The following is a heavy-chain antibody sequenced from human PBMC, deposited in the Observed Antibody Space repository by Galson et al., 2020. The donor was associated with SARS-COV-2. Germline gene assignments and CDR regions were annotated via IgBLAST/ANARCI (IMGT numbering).Heavy chain of an antibody. Sequence: GGSLRLSCVASGFSLRNYGMHWVRQAPGKGLEWVAFNSYEGSIKYYVESVKGRFTISRDNSKNTLFLQMNSLKPDDTAVYYCAKGATDFGYWGQGTLVTVSS. CDR1: GFSLRNYG. D-gene: IGHD1-26*01. CDR3: AKGATDFGY. J-gene: IGHJ4*02. CDR2: NSYEGSIK. V-gene: IGHV3-30*18.